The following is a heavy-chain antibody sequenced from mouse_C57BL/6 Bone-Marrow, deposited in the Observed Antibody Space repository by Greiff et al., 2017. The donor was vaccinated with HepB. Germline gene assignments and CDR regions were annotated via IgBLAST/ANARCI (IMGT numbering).Heavy chain of an antibody. D-gene: IGHD2-5*01. CDR3: ARDASNYGAWFAY. CDR1: GFTFSSYA. CDR2: ISDGGSYT. Sequence: EVKLMESGGGLVKPGGSLKLSCAASGFTFSSYAMSWVRQTPEKRLEWVATISDGGSYTYYPDNVKGRFTISRDNAKNNLYLQMSHLKSEDTAMYYCARDASNYGAWFAYWGQGTLVTVSA. V-gene: IGHV5-4*01. J-gene: IGHJ3*01.